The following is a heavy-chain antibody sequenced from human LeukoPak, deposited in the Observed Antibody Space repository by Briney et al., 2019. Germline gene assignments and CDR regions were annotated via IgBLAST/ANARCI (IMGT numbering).Heavy chain of an antibody. V-gene: IGHV4-34*01. CDR1: GGSFSGYY. D-gene: IGHD1-1*01. J-gene: IGHJ3*02. CDR3: ARAASWNDGDAFDI. Sequence: SETLSLTCAVYGGSFSGYYWSWIRQPPGKGLEWIGEINHSGSTNYNPSLKSRVTISVDTSKNQFSLKLSSVTAADTAVYYCARAASWNDGDAFDIWGQGTVVTVSS. CDR2: INHSGST.